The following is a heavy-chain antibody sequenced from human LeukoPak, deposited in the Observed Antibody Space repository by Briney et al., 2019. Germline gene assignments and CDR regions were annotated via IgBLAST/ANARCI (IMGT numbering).Heavy chain of an antibody. CDR1: GFTLSSYE. CDR2: ISSSGSTI. D-gene: IGHD6-19*01. Sequence: PGGSLRLSCAASGFTLSSYEMNWVRQAPGKGLEWVSYISSSGSTIYYADSVKGRFTISRDNAKNSLYLQMNSLRAEDTAVYYCARVSGWYNAFDIWGLGTMVTVSS. J-gene: IGHJ3*02. V-gene: IGHV3-48*03. CDR3: ARVSGWYNAFDI.